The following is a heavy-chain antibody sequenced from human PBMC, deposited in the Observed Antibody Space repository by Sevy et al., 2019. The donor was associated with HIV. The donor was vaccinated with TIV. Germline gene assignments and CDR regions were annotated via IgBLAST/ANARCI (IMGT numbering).Heavy chain of an antibody. CDR2: INESGIT. D-gene: IGHD2-2*01. J-gene: IGHJ5*02. CDR1: DGSFSGYY. CDR3: ARSPPVVVVPGAPSWFDP. Sequence: SETLSLTCAVHDGSFSGYYWNWIRQLPGKGLEWIGEINESGITYYNPSLKSRVTISVDTSTKQFSLKLNSVTAVDPAVYFCARSPPVVVVPGAPSWFDPWGQGTLVTVSS. V-gene: IGHV4-34*01.